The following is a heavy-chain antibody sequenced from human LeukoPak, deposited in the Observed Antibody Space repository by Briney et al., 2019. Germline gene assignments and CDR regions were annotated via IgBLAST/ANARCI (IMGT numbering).Heavy chain of an antibody. J-gene: IGHJ4*02. CDR3: AKGGYYGSGTDYYFDY. Sequence: GGSLRLSCAASGFTFSSYAMSWVRQAPGKGLEWVSAISGSGGSTYYADSVKGRFTISRDNSKNTLYLQMNSLRAEDTAVYYCAKGGYYGSGTDYYFDYWGQGTLVTVSS. CDR1: GFTFSSYA. V-gene: IGHV3-23*01. D-gene: IGHD3-10*01. CDR2: ISGSGGST.